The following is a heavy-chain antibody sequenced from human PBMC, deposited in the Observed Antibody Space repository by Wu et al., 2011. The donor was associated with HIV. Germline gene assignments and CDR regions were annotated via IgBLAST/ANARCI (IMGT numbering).Heavy chain of an antibody. J-gene: IGHJ6*03. CDR3: ARSGGPVIVVVPTADQPVPGHYYYMDV. CDR2: IIPIFGTP. V-gene: IGHV1-69*14. CDR1: GGSFNNYA. Sequence: QVQLVQSGAELKKPGSSVRVSCKTSGGSFNNYAINWMRQAPGQVLEWMGGIIPIFGTPNHAQRFQGRVTITADKSTSTAYMELSSLRSEDTAVYYCARSGGPVIVVVPTADQPVPGHYYYMDVVGQRDHGHRLL. D-gene: IGHD2-2*01.